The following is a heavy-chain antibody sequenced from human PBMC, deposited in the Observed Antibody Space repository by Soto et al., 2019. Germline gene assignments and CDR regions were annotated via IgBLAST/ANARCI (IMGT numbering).Heavy chain of an antibody. CDR3: ARGAGWIYGMDV. CDR2: TIPIFGTA. Sequence: QVQLVQSGTEVKKPGSSVKVSCKTSGGTFSNYAFSWVRQAPGHGLEWMGGTIPIFGTAKYAPNFQGRVTITADESTSTAYMELSRVRSDDPAVYYCARGAGWIYGMDVWGQGTTVTVSS. CDR1: GGTFSNYA. J-gene: IGHJ6*02. D-gene: IGHD5-12*01. V-gene: IGHV1-69*12.